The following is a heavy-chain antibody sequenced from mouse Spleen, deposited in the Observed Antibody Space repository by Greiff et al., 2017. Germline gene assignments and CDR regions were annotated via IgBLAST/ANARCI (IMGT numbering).Heavy chain of an antibody. D-gene: IGHD4-1*01. V-gene: IGHV1S137*01. J-gene: IGHJ2*01. CDR2: ISTYYGDA. Sequence: VQRVESGAELVRPGVSVKISCKGSGYTFTDYAMHWVKQSHAKSLEWIGVISTYYGDASYNQKFKSKATLTVDTSSSTAYMQLSSLTSEDSAVYYCALLGRRDYWGQGTTLTVSS. CDR1: GYTFTDYA. CDR3: ALLGRRDY.